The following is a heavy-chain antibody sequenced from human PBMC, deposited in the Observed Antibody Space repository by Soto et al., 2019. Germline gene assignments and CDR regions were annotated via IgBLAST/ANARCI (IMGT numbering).Heavy chain of an antibody. Sequence: SETLSLTCSVSGGSINSGGHYWSWIRQHPGKGLEWIGHIYKTGSTDFNPSLKDRLTISIDTSKNQFSLSLRSVTDADTAVYYCARDRGGVQHWGQGTLVTVSS. V-gene: IGHV4-31*03. CDR1: GGSINSGGHY. J-gene: IGHJ1*01. CDR3: ARDRGGVQH. D-gene: IGHD3-10*01. CDR2: IYKTGST.